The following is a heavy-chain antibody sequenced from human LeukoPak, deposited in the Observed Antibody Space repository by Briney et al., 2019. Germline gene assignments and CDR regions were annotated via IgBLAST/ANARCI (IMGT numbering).Heavy chain of an antibody. D-gene: IGHD3-10*01. Sequence: GGSLRLSCAATGFTFSDYYMSWIRQAPGKGLEWVADIKEDGNEKYYVDSVKGRFTISRDNAKNSLYLQMNSLRAEDTAVYYCALNPDYYGSGSFDYWGQGTLVTVSS. J-gene: IGHJ4*02. CDR2: IKEDGNEK. CDR3: ALNPDYYGSGSFDY. V-gene: IGHV3-7*01. CDR1: GFTFSDYY.